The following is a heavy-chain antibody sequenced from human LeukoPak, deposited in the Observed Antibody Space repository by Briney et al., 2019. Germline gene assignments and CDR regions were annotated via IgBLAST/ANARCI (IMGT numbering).Heavy chain of an antibody. CDR1: GFSFSDYN. V-gene: IGHV3-48*01. CDR2: ISGSSSTM. D-gene: IGHD3-10*01. J-gene: IGHJ4*02. Sequence: GGSLRLSCAASGFSFSDYNMNWVRQAPGKGLQWLSYISGSSSTMYYADSVKGRFTISRDNSKNTLYLQMNSLRAEDTAVYYCARDRPITMVRGVIDYWGQGTLVTVSS. CDR3: ARDRPITMVRGVIDY.